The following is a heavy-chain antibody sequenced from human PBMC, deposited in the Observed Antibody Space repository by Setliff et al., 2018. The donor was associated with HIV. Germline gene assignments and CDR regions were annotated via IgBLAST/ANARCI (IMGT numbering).Heavy chain of an antibody. Sequence: EASVKVSCKASGYTFTSFGITWVRQAPGQRPEWLGWINPYNGIANYAQNSQGRVSMTTDTSTRTAYMELRSLRFDDTAIYYCARDLFRRVGPFQPPGYWGQGTLVTVSS. CDR2: INPYNGIA. CDR3: ARDLFRRVGPFQPPGY. D-gene: IGHD1-26*01. J-gene: IGHJ4*02. CDR1: GYTFTSFG. V-gene: IGHV1-18*01.